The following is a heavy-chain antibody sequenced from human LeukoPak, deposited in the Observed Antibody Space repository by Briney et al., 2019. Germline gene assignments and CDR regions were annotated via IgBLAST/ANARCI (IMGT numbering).Heavy chain of an antibody. Sequence: GRSLRLSCAASGFTFSSYGMHWVRQAPGKGLEWVAVISYDGGNKYYADSVKGRFTISRDKSKNTVHLQMNSLRAEDTAVYYCAKDRERIAVAGRTDYYGMDVWGQGTTVTVSS. CDR3: AKDRERIAVAGRTDYYGMDV. CDR2: ISYDGGNK. V-gene: IGHV3-30*18. J-gene: IGHJ6*02. D-gene: IGHD6-19*01. CDR1: GFTFSSYG.